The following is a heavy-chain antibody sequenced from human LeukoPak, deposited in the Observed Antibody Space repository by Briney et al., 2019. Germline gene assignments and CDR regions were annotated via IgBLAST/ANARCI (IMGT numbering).Heavy chain of an antibody. J-gene: IGHJ4*02. CDR3: AKDPYPIALIAAAGAFDY. D-gene: IGHD6-13*01. CDR1: GFTFSSYA. V-gene: IGHV3-23*01. Sequence: GGSLRLSCAASGFTFSSYAMSWVRQAPGKGLEWVSAISGSGGSTYYADSVKGRFTISRDNSKNTLYLQMNSLRAEDTAVYYCAKDPYPIALIAAAGAFDYWGQGTLVTVSS. CDR2: ISGSGGST.